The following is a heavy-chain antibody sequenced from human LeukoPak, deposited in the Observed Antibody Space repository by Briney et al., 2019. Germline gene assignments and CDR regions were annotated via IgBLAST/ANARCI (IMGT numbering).Heavy chain of an antibody. CDR3: AVTVVTAIRNWFDP. V-gene: IGHV4-34*01. CDR2: INHSGST. D-gene: IGHD2-21*02. Sequence: SETLSLTCAVYGGSFSGYYRSWIRQPPGKGLEWIGEINHSGSTNYNPSLKSRVTISVDTSKNQFSLKLSSVTAADTAVYYCAVTVVTAIRNWFDPWGQGTLVTVSS. J-gene: IGHJ5*02. CDR1: GGSFSGYY.